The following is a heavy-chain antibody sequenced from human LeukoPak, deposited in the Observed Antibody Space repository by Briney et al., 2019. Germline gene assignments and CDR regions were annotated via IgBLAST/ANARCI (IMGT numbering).Heavy chain of an antibody. CDR2: IYYSGST. CDR1: GGSISSSSYY. D-gene: IGHD4-17*01. J-gene: IGHJ4*02. Sequence: SETLSLTCTVSGGSISSSSYYWGWIRQPPGKGLEWIGSIYYSGSTYYNPSLKSRVTLSVDTSKNQFSLKLSSVTAADTAVYYCARQTPDYGDDYWGQGTLVTVSS. CDR3: ARQTPDYGDDY. V-gene: IGHV4-39*01.